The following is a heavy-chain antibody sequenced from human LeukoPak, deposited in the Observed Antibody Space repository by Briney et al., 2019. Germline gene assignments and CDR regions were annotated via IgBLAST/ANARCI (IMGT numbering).Heavy chain of an antibody. J-gene: IGHJ5*02. D-gene: IGHD2-2*01. Sequence: SQTLSLTCAVAGDIVSSNSVTWNWIRQSPSRGLEWLGRTYYRSTWYNDYAVSVRGRITVNPDTSKNQFSLHLNSVTPEDTAVYYCARRLTQYDCFDPWGQGILVTVSS. CDR1: GDIVSSNSVT. V-gene: IGHV6-1*01. CDR2: TYYRSTWYN. CDR3: ARRLTQYDCFDP.